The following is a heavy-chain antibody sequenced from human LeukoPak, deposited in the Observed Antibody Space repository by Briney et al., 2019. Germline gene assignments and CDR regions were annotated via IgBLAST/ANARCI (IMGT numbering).Heavy chain of an antibody. V-gene: IGHV4-38-2*02. CDR1: GYSISTGHY. CDR3: ARDDYGGYFDY. CDR2: VYHGETT. Sequence: PSETLSLTCTVSGYSISTGHYWGWIRQPPGKGLEWIGSVYHGETTYYNPSLKTRLTVSVDTSKNQFSLKLSSVTAADAAVYYCARDDYGGYFDYWGQGTLVTVSS. J-gene: IGHJ4*02. D-gene: IGHD4-17*01.